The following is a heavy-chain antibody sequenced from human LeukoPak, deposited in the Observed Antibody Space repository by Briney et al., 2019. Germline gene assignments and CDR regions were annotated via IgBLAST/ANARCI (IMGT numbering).Heavy chain of an antibody. D-gene: IGHD3-10*01. CDR1: GGSISSGGYY. Sequence: SETLSLTCTVSGGSISSGGYYWSWIRQHPGKGLEWIGYIYYSGSTYYNPSLKSRVTISVDTSKNQFSLKLSSVTAADTAVYYCARDSITMFRGVSSYRFDPWGQGTLVTVSS. V-gene: IGHV4-31*03. J-gene: IGHJ5*02. CDR3: ARDSITMFRGVSSYRFDP. CDR2: IYYSGST.